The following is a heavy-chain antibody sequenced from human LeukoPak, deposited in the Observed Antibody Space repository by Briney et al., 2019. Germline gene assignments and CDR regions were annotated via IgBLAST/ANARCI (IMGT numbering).Heavy chain of an antibody. Sequence: GGSLRLSCAASGFTLSRYWMHWVRHAPGKGRVWVSSINRDGSSTIYADSVKGRFTISRDNAKNTLYLQMNSLRAEDTAVYYCARRVTDWFDPWGQGTLVTVSS. J-gene: IGHJ5*02. CDR2: INRDGSST. CDR1: GFTLSRYW. V-gene: IGHV3-74*01. CDR3: ARRVTDWFDP. D-gene: IGHD2-21*02.